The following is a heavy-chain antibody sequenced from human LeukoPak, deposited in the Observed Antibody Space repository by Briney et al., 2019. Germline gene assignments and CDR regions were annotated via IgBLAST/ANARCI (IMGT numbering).Heavy chain of an antibody. D-gene: IGHD3-22*01. CDR1: GFTFSSYA. Sequence: GGSLRLSCAASGFTFSSYAMSWVRQAPGKGLEWVSAISGSGGSTYYADSVKGRFTISRDNSENTLYLQMNSLRAEDTAVYYCAKMHPDYYDSSGHYYVQDYWGQGTLVTVSS. CDR2: ISGSGGST. J-gene: IGHJ4*02. CDR3: AKMHPDYYDSSGHYYVQDY. V-gene: IGHV3-23*01.